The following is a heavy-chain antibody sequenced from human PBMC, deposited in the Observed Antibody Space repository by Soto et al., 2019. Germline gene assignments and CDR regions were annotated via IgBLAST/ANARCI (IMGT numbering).Heavy chain of an antibody. CDR1: GGSISSGGYS. CDR2: IYHSGST. D-gene: IGHD2-21*02. J-gene: IGHJ5*02. Sequence: QLQLQESGSGLVKPSQTLSLTCAVSGGSISSGGYSWSWIRQPPGKGLECIGYIYHSGSTSYNPSLKSRVTIPVDRSKNQCSQKLSSVTAADTAAYYCARVAYCGGDCQRGFEPWGQGNLVTVSS. CDR3: ARVAYCGGDCQRGFEP. V-gene: IGHV4-30-2*01.